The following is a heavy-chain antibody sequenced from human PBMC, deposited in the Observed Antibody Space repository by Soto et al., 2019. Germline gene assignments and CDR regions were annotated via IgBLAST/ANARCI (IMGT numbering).Heavy chain of an antibody. Sequence: GGSLRLSCAASGFTFDDYAMHWVRQAPGKGLEWVSVIRYDSSNKYYADSVKGRFTISRDNSKNTLYLQMNSLRAEDTAVYYCARDREAVAGKNFDYWGQGTLVTVSS. D-gene: IGHD6-19*01. CDR3: ARDREAVAGKNFDY. J-gene: IGHJ4*02. V-gene: IGHV3-30*04. CDR2: IRYDSSNK. CDR1: GFTFDDYA.